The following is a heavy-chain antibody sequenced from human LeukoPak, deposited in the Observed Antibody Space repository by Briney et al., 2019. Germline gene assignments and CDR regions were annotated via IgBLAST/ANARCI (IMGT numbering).Heavy chain of an antibody. V-gene: IGHV4-34*01. CDR1: GGSFSGYY. Sequence: PSETLSLTCAVYGGSFSGYYWSWIRQPPGKGLEWIGKINHSGSTNYNPSLKSRVTISVDTSKNQFSLKLSSVTAADTAVYYCARLWGSSGDYFDYWGQGTLVTVFS. CDR3: ARLWGSSGDYFDY. J-gene: IGHJ4*02. D-gene: IGHD7-27*01. CDR2: INHSGST.